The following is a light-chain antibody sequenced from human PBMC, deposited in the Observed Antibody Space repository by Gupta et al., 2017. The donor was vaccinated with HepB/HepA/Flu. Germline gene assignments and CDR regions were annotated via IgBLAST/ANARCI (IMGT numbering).Light chain of an antibody. CDR1: NSNIGNDF. CDR3: GAWDSRLFVWV. V-gene: IGLV1-51*02. Sequence: QSVLTQPPSVSAAPGQRITISCSGINSNIGNDFVSWYQQVPGTAPKLLIYENEMRPSGIPDRFSASKSGTSATLAITGLQTGDEAHYYCGAWDSRLFVWVFGGGTKVTVL. J-gene: IGLJ3*02. CDR2: ENE.